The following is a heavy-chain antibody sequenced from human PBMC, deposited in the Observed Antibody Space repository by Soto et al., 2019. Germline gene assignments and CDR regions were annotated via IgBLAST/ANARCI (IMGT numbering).Heavy chain of an antibody. J-gene: IGHJ4*02. V-gene: IGHV4-59*01. D-gene: IGHD6-13*01. CDR2: IYYSGST. CDR3: ARVGDSSSWYYFDY. CDR1: GGSISSYY. Sequence: SETLSLTCPVSGGSISSYYWSWIRQPPGKGLEWIGYIYYSGSTNYNPSLKSRVTISVDTSKNQFSLKLSSVTAADTAVYYCARVGDSSSWYYFDYWGQGTLVTVSS.